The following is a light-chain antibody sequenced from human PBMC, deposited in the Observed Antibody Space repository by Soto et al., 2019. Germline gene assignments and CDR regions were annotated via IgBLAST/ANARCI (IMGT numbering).Light chain of an antibody. J-gene: IGKJ4*01. V-gene: IGKV1-33*01. Sequence: DIQMTQSPSSLCASVGDRVTMTCPASQDISNYLNWYQQKPGKAPKLLIYDASNLETGVPSRFSGSGSGTDFTFTIRSLQPEDIATYYCQQYDNLPALTFGGGTTVDIK. CDR3: QQYDNLPALT. CDR2: DAS. CDR1: QDISNY.